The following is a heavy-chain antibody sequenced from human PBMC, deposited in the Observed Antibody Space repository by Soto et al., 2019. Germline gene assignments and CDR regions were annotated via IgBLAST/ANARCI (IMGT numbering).Heavy chain of an antibody. D-gene: IGHD3-3*01. CDR2: MDPNSGST. CDR1: GYTFTTYD. V-gene: IGHV1-8*01. Sequence: ASVKVSCKASGYTFTTYDINWVRQAPGQGLEWLGWMDPNSGSTGYAQNFQGRITMTRNTSRNTAHMELSSLQSEDTAVYYCARCRKFDFWRKGLDVWGQGTTVTVSS. J-gene: IGHJ6*02. CDR3: ARCRKFDFWRKGLDV.